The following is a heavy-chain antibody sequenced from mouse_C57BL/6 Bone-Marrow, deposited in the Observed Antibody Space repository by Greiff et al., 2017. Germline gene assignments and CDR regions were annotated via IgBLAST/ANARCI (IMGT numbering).Heavy chain of an antibody. D-gene: IGHD2-5*01. Sequence: QVQLQPPGAELVKPGASVKMSCKASGYTFTSYWITWVKQRPGQVLEWIGDISPGSGSTNYNEKFKSKATLTVDTSSSTAYMQLSSLTSEDSAVYYCARPYYSNYWYFDVWGTGTTVTVSS. J-gene: IGHJ1*03. CDR1: GYTFTSYW. CDR2: ISPGSGST. V-gene: IGHV1-55*01. CDR3: ARPYYSNYWYFDV.